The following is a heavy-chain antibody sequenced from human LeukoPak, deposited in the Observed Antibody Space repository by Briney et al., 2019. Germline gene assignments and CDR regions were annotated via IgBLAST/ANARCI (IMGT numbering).Heavy chain of an antibody. CDR3: ARDGSVTTFFFRYFQH. CDR2: ISYDGSNK. V-gene: IGHV3-30-3*01. J-gene: IGHJ1*01. CDR1: GFTFSSYA. D-gene: IGHD4-17*01. Sequence: GGSLRLSCAASGFTFSSYAMHWVRQAPGKGLEWVAVISYDGSNKYYVDSVKGRFTISRDNSKNTLYLQMNSLRAEDTAVYYCARDGSVTTFFFRYFQHWGQGTLVTVSS.